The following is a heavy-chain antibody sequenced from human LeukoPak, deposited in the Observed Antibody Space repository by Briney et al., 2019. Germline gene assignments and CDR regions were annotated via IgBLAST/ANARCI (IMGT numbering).Heavy chain of an antibody. D-gene: IGHD2-2*01. CDR1: GFTFSRYS. CDR2: ISSSSSTI. CDR3: ARDSSPDIVVVPATNYYYYYMDV. Sequence: GGSLRLSCAASGFTFSRYSMNWVRQAPGKGLEWGSYISSSSSTIYYADSVKGRFTISRDNVKNSLYLQMNCLRAEDTAVYYCARDSSPDIVVVPATNYYYYYMDVWGKGTTVTVSS. J-gene: IGHJ6*03. V-gene: IGHV3-48*04.